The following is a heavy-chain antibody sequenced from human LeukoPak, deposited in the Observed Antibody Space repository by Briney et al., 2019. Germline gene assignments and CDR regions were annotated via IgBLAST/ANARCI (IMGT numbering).Heavy chain of an antibody. Sequence: PGVSLRLSCAASGFTFSSYWMSWVRQAPGKGLEWVANIKQDGSEKYYVDSVKGRFTISRDNAKNSLYLQMNSLRAEDTAVYYCARALRGSSYGYYFDYWGQGTLVTVSS. J-gene: IGHJ4*02. D-gene: IGHD5-18*01. CDR1: GFTFSSYW. CDR3: ARALRGSSYGYYFDY. V-gene: IGHV3-7*01. CDR2: IKQDGSEK.